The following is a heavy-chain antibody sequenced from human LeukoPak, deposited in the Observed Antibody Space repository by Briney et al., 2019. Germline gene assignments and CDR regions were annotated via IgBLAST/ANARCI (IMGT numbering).Heavy chain of an antibody. J-gene: IGHJ3*02. V-gene: IGHV1-69*13. CDR1: RGTFSSYA. CDR2: IIPIFGTA. Sequence: GASVKVSCKASRGTFSSYAISWVRQAPGQGLEWMGGIIPIFGTANYAQKFQGRVTITADESTSTAYMELSSLRSEDTAVYYCARDPSIVGATLDAFDIWGQGTMVTVSS. D-gene: IGHD1-26*01. CDR3: ARDPSIVGATLDAFDI.